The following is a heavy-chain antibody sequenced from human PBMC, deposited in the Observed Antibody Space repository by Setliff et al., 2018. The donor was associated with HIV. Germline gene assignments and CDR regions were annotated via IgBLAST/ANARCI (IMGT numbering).Heavy chain of an antibody. CDR2: IHHRGVI. D-gene: IGHD4-17*01. CDR3: ARHYGPIGYFDY. CDR1: GGPSTDHY. Sequence: SETLSLTCAVYGGPSTDHYWNWIRQSPGMGLEWIAEIHHRGVIKYLSSLKSRVTMAVDTSKKQFSLKLRSVTAADTAVYYCARHYGPIGYFDYWGQGALVTVSS. V-gene: IGHV4-34*01. J-gene: IGHJ4*02.